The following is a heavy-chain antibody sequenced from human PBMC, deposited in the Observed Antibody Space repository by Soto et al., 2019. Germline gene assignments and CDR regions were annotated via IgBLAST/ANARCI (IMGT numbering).Heavy chain of an antibody. CDR2: IYHDGNT. CDR3: ARESAGSGKNNWFDP. CDR1: GGYISTYY. V-gene: IGHV4-59*01. J-gene: IGHJ5*02. Sequence: PSETLSLTCTVSGGYISTYYWSWIRQPPGKGLQWIAYIYHDGNTYYNPSLKSRVTISIDTSKNQFSLKMNSVTAADTAVYYCARESAGSGKNNWFDPWGQGTLVTVSS. D-gene: IGHD3-10*01.